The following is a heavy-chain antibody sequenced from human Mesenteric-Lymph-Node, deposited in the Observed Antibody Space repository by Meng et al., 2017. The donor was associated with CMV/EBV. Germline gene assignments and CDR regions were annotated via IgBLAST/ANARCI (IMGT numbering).Heavy chain of an antibody. CDR3: ARVYGSGWYCRGHFDY. CDR1: GAPFSGHS. D-gene: IGHD6-19*01. Sequence: YGAPFSGHSWGLIHQPPGKGLEWIGEINHSGSTNYTPSLKSRVTISVDTSKNQFSLKLSSVTAADTAVYYCARVYGSGWYCRGHFDYWGQGTLVTVSS. J-gene: IGHJ4*02. CDR2: INHSGST. V-gene: IGHV4-34*01.